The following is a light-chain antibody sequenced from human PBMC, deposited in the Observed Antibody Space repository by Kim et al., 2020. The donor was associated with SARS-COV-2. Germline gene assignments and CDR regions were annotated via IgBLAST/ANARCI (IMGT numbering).Light chain of an antibody. V-gene: IGKV1-33*01. CDR1: HDINIF. CDR3: QQFDTVPLT. J-gene: IGKJ4*01. CDR2: DAS. Sequence: SVEDGVTITYQAGHDINIFLNWFQQKPGQAPKLLISDASSLETGLPSRFSGSGSGTHFTFTISSLQPGDVATYYCQQFDTVPLTFGGGTRVDIK.